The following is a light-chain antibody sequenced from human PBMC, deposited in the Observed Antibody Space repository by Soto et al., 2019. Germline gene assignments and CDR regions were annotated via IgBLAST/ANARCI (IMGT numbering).Light chain of an antibody. CDR3: EAWDDSLYGAV. CDR1: SSNIGTNT. V-gene: IGLV1-44*01. Sequence: QSVLTQPPAASGTPGQRVTISCSGSSSNIGTNTVNWYQQLPETAPKLLIYSNDLRPSGVPDRFSGSKSGTSASLAISGLQSEDEADYYCEAWDDSLYGAVFGGGTKLTVL. CDR2: SND. J-gene: IGLJ2*01.